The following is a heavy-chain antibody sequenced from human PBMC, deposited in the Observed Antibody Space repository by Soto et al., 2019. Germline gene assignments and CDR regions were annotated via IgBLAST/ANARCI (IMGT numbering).Heavy chain of an antibody. D-gene: IGHD3-22*01. CDR3: AREVDDSSGFYDS. J-gene: IGHJ4*02. Sequence: EVQLVESGGGLVQPGGSLRLSCAASGFTFSGYEMNWVRQAPGKGLEWVSYIISSGSTIYYADSVKGRFTISRDNGKNSLYMQMNSLRAEDTAVYYCAREVDDSSGFYDSWGQGTLVTVSS. CDR2: IISSGSTI. CDR1: GFTFSGYE. V-gene: IGHV3-48*03.